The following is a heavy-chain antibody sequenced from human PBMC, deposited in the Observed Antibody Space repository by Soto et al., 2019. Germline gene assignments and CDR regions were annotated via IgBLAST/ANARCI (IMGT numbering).Heavy chain of an antibody. J-gene: IGHJ6*02. Sequence: SETLSLTCAVYGGSFSGYYWSWIRQPPGKGLVWIGEINHSGSTNYNPSLKSRVTISVDTSKNQFSLKLSSVTAADTAVYYCARVNIAMVRESSGRFRYYYYGMDVWGQGTTVTVSS. CDR1: GGSFSGYY. CDR2: INHSGST. V-gene: IGHV4-34*01. CDR3: ARVNIAMVRESSGRFRYYYYGMDV. D-gene: IGHD1-26*01.